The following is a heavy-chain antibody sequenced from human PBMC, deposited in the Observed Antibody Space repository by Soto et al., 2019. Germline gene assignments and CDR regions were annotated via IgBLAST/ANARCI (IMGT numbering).Heavy chain of an antibody. CDR2: IYYSGST. CDR3: ARGAGIGWYFDL. CDR1: GGSISSSSYY. V-gene: IGHV4-39*01. D-gene: IGHD1-20*01. Sequence: QLQLQESGPGLVKPSETLSLTCTVSGGSISSSSYYWGWIRQPPGKGLEWIGSIYYSGSTYYNPSLKSRVIISVDTTKSQFSLKLSSVTAAATAVYYCARGAGIGWYFDLWGRGTLVTVTS. J-gene: IGHJ2*01.